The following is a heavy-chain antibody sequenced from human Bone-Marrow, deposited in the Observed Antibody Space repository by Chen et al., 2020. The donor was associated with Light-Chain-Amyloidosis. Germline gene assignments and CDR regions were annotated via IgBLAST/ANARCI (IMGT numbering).Heavy chain of an antibody. CDR3: AELLDNSYAST. D-gene: IGHD3-10*01. CDR2: ISFSGNT. CDR1: GGSVSSRGFY. Sequence: QLQLQESXXXXAKPSETLSLTCKVSGGSVSSRGFYWGWIRQSPGKGLEWIASISFSGNTXXXXXXXXXXXXXXXXXXXXXXXXXXXXXXAXXXSYYCAELLDNSYASTWGQGTLVTVSS. J-gene: IGHJ5*02. V-gene: IGHV4-39*01.